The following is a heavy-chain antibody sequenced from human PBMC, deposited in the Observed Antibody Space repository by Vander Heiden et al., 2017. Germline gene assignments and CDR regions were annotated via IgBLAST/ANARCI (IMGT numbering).Heavy chain of an antibody. V-gene: IGHV3-33*01. J-gene: IGHJ6*02. CDR2: IWYDGSDK. Sequence: QVQLVESGGGAVQTGRSLRLSCASSRLTFTSYGMHWVRQAPGKGLEWVAVIWYDGSDKYYADSVKGRFTISRDNSKKTLYLQMNSLRAEDTAVYYCARDLIYWGDYYYYYSMDVWGQGTTVTVSS. CDR3: ARDLIYWGDYYYYYSMDV. D-gene: IGHD2-21*01. CDR1: RLTFTSYG.